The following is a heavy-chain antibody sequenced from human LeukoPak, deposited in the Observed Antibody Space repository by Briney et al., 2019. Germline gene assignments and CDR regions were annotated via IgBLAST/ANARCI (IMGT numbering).Heavy chain of an antibody. Sequence: ASVKVSCKASGYTFTTYGMNWVRQAPGQGLEWMGWINTNTGNPTYAQGFTGRFVFSLDTSVSTAYLQISRLKAEATAVYYCARLRGREYFDYWGQGTLVTVSS. CDR3: ARLRGREYFDY. V-gene: IGHV7-4-1*02. J-gene: IGHJ4*02. CDR2: INTNTGNP. D-gene: IGHD3-16*01. CDR1: GYTFTTYG.